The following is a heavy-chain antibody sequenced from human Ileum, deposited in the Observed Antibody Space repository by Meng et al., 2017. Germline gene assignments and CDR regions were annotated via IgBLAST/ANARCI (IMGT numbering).Heavy chain of an antibody. CDR2: VVYRGST. Sequence: QLQESCLGLLKHSHPVSLDCFVSGVSISRNLCFRSGIRQHHVKGLEWLEYVVYRGSTYYKPSINTTIPISLDTSKNQFSLWLDSVSAAEPAVDYCAREHWGSLDYWGQGILVTVSS. D-gene: IGHD7-27*01. V-gene: IGHV4-31*01. CDR1: GVSISRNLCF. J-gene: IGHJ4*02. CDR3: AREHWGSLDY.